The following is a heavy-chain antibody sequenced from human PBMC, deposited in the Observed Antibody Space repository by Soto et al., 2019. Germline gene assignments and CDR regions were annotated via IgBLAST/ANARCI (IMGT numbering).Heavy chain of an antibody. CDR2: ISPYNGNT. J-gene: IGHJ6*02. CDR3: GMVDNFFPPPPQDV. CDR1: GYIFVNYG. V-gene: IGHV1-18*01. Sequence: QVQLVQSGDEVKKPGASVKVSCKASGYIFVNYGIAWVRQAPGQGLEWMGWISPYNGNTHYATKVQGRLTMTTDTSWCTAYWDLGSLTPAHTAVYNGGMVDNFFPPPPQDVWGQGTTGTVSS. D-gene: IGHD5-12*01.